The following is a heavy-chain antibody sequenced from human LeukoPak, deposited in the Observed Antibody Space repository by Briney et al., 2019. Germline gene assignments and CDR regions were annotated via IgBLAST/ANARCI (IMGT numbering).Heavy chain of an antibody. CDR2: INSDGSST. D-gene: IGHD5-24*01. J-gene: IGHJ4*02. CDR1: RFTFSSYW. V-gene: IGHV3-74*01. CDR3: ARGRRDGYNYYFDN. Sequence: PGGSLRLSCAASRFTFSSYWMHWVRQAPGKGLEWVSRINSDGSSTTYADSVKGRFTISRDNAKNTLNLQMNSLRGEDTAVYYCARGRRDGYNYYFDNWGQGTLVTVSS.